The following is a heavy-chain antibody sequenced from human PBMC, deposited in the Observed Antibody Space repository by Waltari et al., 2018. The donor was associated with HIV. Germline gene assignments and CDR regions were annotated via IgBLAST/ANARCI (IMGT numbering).Heavy chain of an antibody. D-gene: IGHD5-18*01. Sequence: QVQLQESGPGLVKPSETLSLTCTVSGGSISSYYWSWIRQPPGKGLEWIGYIYYSGSTNYTPSLKGRVTISVDTSKNQFSLKLSSVTAADTAVYYCASSSRNTAMAGYWGQGTLVTVSS. CDR1: GGSISSYY. V-gene: IGHV4-59*01. CDR2: IYYSGST. CDR3: ASSSRNTAMAGY. J-gene: IGHJ4*02.